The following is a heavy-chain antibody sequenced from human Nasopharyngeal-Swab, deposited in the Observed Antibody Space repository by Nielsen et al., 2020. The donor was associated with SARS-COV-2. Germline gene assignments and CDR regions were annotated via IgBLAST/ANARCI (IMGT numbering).Heavy chain of an antibody. D-gene: IGHD6-19*01. J-gene: IGHJ4*02. CDR3: ARHDMAYGYSSGWYVPAYY. CDR1: GFTFSSYS. V-gene: IGHV3-48*01. Sequence: GESLKISCAASGFTFSSYSMNWVRQAPGKGLEWVSYISSSSSTIYYADSVKGRFTISRDNSKNTLYLQMNSLRAEDTAVYYCARHDMAYGYSSGWYVPAYYWGQGTLVTVSS. CDR2: ISSSSSTI.